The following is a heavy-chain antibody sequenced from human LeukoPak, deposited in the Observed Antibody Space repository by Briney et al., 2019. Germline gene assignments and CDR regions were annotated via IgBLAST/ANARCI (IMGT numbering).Heavy chain of an antibody. J-gene: IGHJ5*02. Sequence: GGSLRLSCAASGFTFDDYAMHWVRQAPGKGLEWVSGISWNSGSIGYADSVKGRFTISRDNAKNSLYLQMNSLRAEDTAVYYCARGGSSGSNWFDPWGQGTLVTVSS. CDR3: ARGGSSGSNWFDP. CDR2: ISWNSGSI. CDR1: GFTFDDYA. V-gene: IGHV3-9*01. D-gene: IGHD3-22*01.